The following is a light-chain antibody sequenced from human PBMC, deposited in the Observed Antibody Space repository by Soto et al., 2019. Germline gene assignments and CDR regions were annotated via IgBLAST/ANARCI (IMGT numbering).Light chain of an antibody. V-gene: IGKV1-5*01. J-gene: IGKJ1*01. Sequence: DIQITQSPSTLSASVGDKNTITCRASQSISIWLACYQQTPGKAPKILIYDASHLESGVPSRFSGSGSGTEFTLTICSLQSDDFATYYCQQYNGYSTWTFGQGTKVDIK. CDR1: QSISIW. CDR3: QQYNGYSTWT. CDR2: DAS.